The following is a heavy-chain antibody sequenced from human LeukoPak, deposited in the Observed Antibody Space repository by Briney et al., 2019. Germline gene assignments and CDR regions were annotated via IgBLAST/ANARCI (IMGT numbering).Heavy chain of an antibody. J-gene: IGHJ4*02. D-gene: IGHD2-2*01. CDR2: ISYDGSNK. CDR1: GFTFSSYG. V-gene: IGHV3-30*18. Sequence: GGSLRLSCAASGFTFSSYGMHWVRQAPGKGLVWVAVISYDGSNKYYADSVKGRFTISRDNSKNTLYLQMNSLRAEDTAVYYCAKDTGGGYQLHYFDYWGQGTLVTVSS. CDR3: AKDTGGGYQLHYFDY.